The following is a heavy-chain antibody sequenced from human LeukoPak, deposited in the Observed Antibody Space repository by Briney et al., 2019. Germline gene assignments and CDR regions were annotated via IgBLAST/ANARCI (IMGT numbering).Heavy chain of an antibody. D-gene: IGHD5-12*01. Sequence: GGSLRLSCAASGFTFSSYAMHWVRQAPGKGLEWVAVISYDGSNKYYADSVKGRFTISRDNSKNTLYLQMNSLRAEDTALYYRAKDMAFSITRNGPFDYWGQGTLVTVSS. J-gene: IGHJ4*02. V-gene: IGHV3-30-3*01. CDR1: GFTFSSYA. CDR3: AKDMAFSITRNGPFDY. CDR2: ISYDGSNK.